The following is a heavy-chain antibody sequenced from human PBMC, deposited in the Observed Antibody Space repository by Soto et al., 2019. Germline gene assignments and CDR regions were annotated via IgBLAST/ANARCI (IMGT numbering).Heavy chain of an antibody. D-gene: IGHD3-16*01. CDR2: INPNTGGT. V-gene: IGHV1-2*04. Sequence: ASVKVSCRGSGSTFTGHYMHWVRQAPGQGREWMGWINPNTGGTNYAQKFQGWLTMTRDTSMSTAYIELRWLKSDDTAVYNCARAGAVSLRMLYALYLWAPGTLVTVS. J-gene: IGHJ3*01. CDR3: ARAGAVSLRMLYALYL. CDR1: GSTFTGHY.